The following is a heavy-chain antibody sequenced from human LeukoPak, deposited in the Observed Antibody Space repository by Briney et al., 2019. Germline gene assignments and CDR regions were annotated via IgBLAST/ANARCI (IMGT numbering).Heavy chain of an antibody. J-gene: IGHJ4*02. CDR2: ISAYNGNT. V-gene: IGHV1-18*01. Sequence: NAGGSLRLSCAASGYTFTSYGISWVRQAPGQGLEWMGWISAYNGNTNYAQKLQGRVTMTTDTSTSTAYMELRSLRSDDTAVYYCARDRPYFDYWGQGTLVTVSS. CDR3: ARDRPYFDY. CDR1: GYTFTSYG.